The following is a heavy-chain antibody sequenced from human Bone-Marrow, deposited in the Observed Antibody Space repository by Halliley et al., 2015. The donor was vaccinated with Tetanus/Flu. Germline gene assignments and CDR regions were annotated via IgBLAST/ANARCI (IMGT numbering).Heavy chain of an antibody. Sequence: WVNPANGNKKYSQNLQARLTITRDTSARTVYLSLAGLRSGDTAVYFCARDGRGGGNWGGYYFDYWGQGTLVTVSS. J-gene: IGHJ4*02. CDR2: VNPANGNK. D-gene: IGHD7-27*01. V-gene: IGHV1-3*01. CDR3: ARDGRGGGNWGGYYFDY.